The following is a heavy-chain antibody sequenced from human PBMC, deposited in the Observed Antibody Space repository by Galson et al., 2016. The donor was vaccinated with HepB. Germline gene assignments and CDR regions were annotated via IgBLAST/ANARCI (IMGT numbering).Heavy chain of an antibody. Sequence: SLRLSWAASGFKLDDYAMHWVRQAPGEGLEWVSSVNWNARSIAYADSVQGRFTISRDNAKRSLSLQMNSLRAEDTAVYYCARETGYCSVDSCLSNFDNWGQGTLVTVSS. CDR2: VNWNARSI. CDR1: GFKLDDYA. J-gene: IGHJ4*02. D-gene: IGHD2-15*01. CDR3: ARETGYCSVDSCLSNFDN. V-gene: IGHV3-9*01.